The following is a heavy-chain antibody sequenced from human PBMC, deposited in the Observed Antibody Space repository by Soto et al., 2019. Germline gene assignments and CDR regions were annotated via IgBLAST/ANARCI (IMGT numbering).Heavy chain of an antibody. CDR1: GGSFSGYY. V-gene: IGHV4-34*01. CDR3: ARLPRYSSSQPYYYYYMDV. D-gene: IGHD6-13*01. Sequence: SETLSLTCAVYGGSFSGYYWSWIRQPPGKGLEWIGEINHSGSTNYNPSLKSRVTISVDTSKNQFSLKLSSVTAADTAVYYCARLPRYSSSQPYYYYYMDVWGKGTTVTVSS. CDR2: INHSGST. J-gene: IGHJ6*03.